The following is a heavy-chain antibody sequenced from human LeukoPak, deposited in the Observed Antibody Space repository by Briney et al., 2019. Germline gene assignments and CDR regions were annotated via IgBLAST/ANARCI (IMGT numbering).Heavy chain of an antibody. J-gene: IGHJ4*02. V-gene: IGHV3-23*01. CDR1: GFTFSNYA. Sequence: PGGSLRLSCAASGFTFSNYAITWIRQAPGKGLEWVSEISGSGESTYYGDSVKGRFTISGDNSKNTLYPQMNSLRAGDTAVYYCAREHWDFDYWGQGTLVTVSS. D-gene: IGHD7-27*01. CDR2: ISGSGEST. CDR3: AREHWDFDY.